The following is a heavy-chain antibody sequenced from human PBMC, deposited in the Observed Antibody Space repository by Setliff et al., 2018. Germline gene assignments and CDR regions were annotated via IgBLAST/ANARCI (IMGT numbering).Heavy chain of an antibody. J-gene: IGHJ4*02. CDR2: IYYSGTT. CDR1: GGSISTYY. D-gene: IGHD4-4*01. V-gene: IGHV4-59*01. Sequence: SETLSLTCTVSGGSISTYYWTWIRQPPGKALEWIGYIYYSGTTNCSPSLKSRVTISIDMSKNQFSLKLNSVTAADTAVYYCARGAYIGLDYWGQGTLVTVSS. CDR3: ARGAYIGLDY.